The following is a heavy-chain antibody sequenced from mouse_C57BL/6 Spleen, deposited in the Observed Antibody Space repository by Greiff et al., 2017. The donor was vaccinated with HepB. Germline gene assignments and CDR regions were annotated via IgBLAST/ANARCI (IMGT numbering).Heavy chain of an antibody. CDR2: IYPGDGDT. Sequence: VQLKESGPELVKPGASVKISCKASGYAFSSSWMNWVKQRPGKGLEWIGRIYPGDGDTNYNGKFKGKATLTADKSSSTAYMQLSSLTSEDSAVYFCAKNWPPYWYFDVWGTGTTVTVSS. V-gene: IGHV1-82*01. CDR1: GYAFSSSW. J-gene: IGHJ1*03. D-gene: IGHD4-1*01. CDR3: AKNWPPYWYFDV.